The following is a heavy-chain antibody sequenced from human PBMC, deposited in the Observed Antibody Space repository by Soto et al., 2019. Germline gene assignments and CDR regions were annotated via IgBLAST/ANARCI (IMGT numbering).Heavy chain of an antibody. Sequence: PSETLSLTCAVSGGSISSGGDSWSWIRQPPGEGLEWIGYIYHSGSTNYNPSLKSRVTISLDKSKNQCSLNLNSVTAADTAVYYCAREGRDSYNLGYWGQGTLVTVSS. D-gene: IGHD1-1*01. CDR2: IYHSGST. J-gene: IGHJ4*02. CDR1: GGSISSGGDS. V-gene: IGHV4-30-2*01. CDR3: AREGRDSYNLGY.